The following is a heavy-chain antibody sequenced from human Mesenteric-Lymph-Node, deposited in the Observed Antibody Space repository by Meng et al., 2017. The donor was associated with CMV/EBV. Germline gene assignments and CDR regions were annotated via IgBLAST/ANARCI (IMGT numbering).Heavy chain of an antibody. D-gene: IGHD3-3*01. CDR3: ARGIYYDFWSGYRWFDP. J-gene: IGHJ5*02. Sequence: GSFRGYYWSWLRQPPGKGLEWIGEIHRSGTTNYNPSLKSRVTISVDTSKNQFSLKLSSVTAADTAVYYCARGIYYDFWSGYRWFDPWGQGTLVTVSS. CDR2: IHRSGTT. CDR1: GSFRGYY. V-gene: IGHV4-34*01.